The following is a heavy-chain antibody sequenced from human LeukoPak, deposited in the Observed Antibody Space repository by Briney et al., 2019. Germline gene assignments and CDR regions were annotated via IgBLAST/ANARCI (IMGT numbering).Heavy chain of an antibody. CDR2: INPDGNKK. CDR3: ARDLAYSRLDY. CDR1: GFTFSRYV. V-gene: IGHV3-7*01. Sequence: PGGSLRLSCVASGFTFSRYVIHWVRQAPGKGLEWVASINPDGNKKYSADSVKGRFTISRDNAENSLYLQMNSLRVEDTAFYYCARDLAYSRLDYWGQGMLVTVSS. J-gene: IGHJ4*02. D-gene: IGHD5-18*01.